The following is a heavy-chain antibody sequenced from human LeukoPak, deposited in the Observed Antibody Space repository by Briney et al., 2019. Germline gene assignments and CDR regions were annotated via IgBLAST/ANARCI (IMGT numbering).Heavy chain of an antibody. J-gene: IGHJ6*04. CDR3: ARNSRLRFLEWLPLDV. V-gene: IGHV4-4*07. CDR1: GGSISSYY. CDR2: IYTSGST. Sequence: PSETLSLTCTVSGGSISSYYWSWIRQPAGKGLEWIGRIYTSGSTNYNPSLKSRVTMSVDTSKNQFSLKLSSVTAADTAVYYCARNSRLRFLEWLPLDVWGKGTTVTVSS. D-gene: IGHD3-3*01.